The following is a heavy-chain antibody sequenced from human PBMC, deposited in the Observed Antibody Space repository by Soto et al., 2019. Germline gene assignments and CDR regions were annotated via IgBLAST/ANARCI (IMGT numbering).Heavy chain of an antibody. CDR3: AREYCSSTSCRSRYYYYYGMDV. CDR2: IIPIFGTA. CDR1: GGTFSSYA. J-gene: IGHJ6*02. D-gene: IGHD2-2*01. V-gene: IGHV1-69*01. Sequence: QVQLVQSGAEVKKPGSSVKVSCKASGGTFSSYAISWVRQAPGQGLEWMGGIIPIFGTANYAQKFQGRVTITAEESTSTAYMALSSLRSEDTAVYYCAREYCSSTSCRSRYYYYYGMDVWGQGTTVTVSS.